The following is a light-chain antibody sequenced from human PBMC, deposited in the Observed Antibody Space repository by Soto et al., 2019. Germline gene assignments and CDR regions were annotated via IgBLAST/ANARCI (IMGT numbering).Light chain of an antibody. J-gene: IGKJ1*01. V-gene: IGKV3-20*01. Sequence: VLTQSPASLSLSPGERATLSCRASQSVTSNYLAWYQQKPGQAPRILIFAASSRATGIPDKFSGSGSGTDFTLTISRLEPDDFAVYYCQHYGSPSWTFGQGTKVDI. CDR3: QHYGSPSWT. CDR1: QSVTSNY. CDR2: AAS.